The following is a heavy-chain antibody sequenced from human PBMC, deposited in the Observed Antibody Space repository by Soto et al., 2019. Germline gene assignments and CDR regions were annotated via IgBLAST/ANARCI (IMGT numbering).Heavy chain of an antibody. D-gene: IGHD5-18*01. CDR1: GGSISSGDYY. V-gene: IGHV4-30-4*01. CDR3: ARGREYSYGYPHWFDP. CDR2: IYYSGST. Sequence: QVQLQESGPGLVKSSLTLSLTCTVSGGSISSGDYYWSWIRQPPGKGLEWIGYIYYSGSTYYNPSLKSRVTISVDTSKNQFSLKLSSVTAADTAVYYCARGREYSYGYPHWFDPWGQGTLVTVSS. J-gene: IGHJ5*02.